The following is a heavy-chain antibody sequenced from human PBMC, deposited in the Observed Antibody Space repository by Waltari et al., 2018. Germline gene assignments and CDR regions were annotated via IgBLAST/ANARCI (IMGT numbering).Heavy chain of an antibody. V-gene: IGHV4-59*01. D-gene: IGHD3-3*01. CDR3: ARDKRVPYYDFWSGYYTYGMDV. CDR2: IYYSGST. CDR1: GGSISSYY. Sequence: QVQLQESGPGLVKPSETLSLICTVSGGSISSYYWSWIRQPPGKGLEWIGYIYYSGSTNNNPTLKSRITISVDTSKNQCSLKLSSVTAADTAGYYCARDKRVPYYDFWSGYYTYGMDVWGQGTTVTVSS. J-gene: IGHJ6*02.